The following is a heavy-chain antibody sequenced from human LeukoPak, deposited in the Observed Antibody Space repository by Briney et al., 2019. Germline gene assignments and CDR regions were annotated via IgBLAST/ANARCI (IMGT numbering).Heavy chain of an antibody. Sequence: SETLSLTCAVYGGSFSGYYWSWIRQPPGKGLECIGEINHSGSTNYNPSLKSRVPISVDTSKNQFSLKLSSVTAADTAVYYCARGRGYYHYYYMDVWGKGTTVSDSS. V-gene: IGHV4-34*01. D-gene: IGHD3-3*01. CDR2: INHSGST. CDR1: GGSFSGYY. J-gene: IGHJ6*03. CDR3: ARGRGYYHYYYMDV.